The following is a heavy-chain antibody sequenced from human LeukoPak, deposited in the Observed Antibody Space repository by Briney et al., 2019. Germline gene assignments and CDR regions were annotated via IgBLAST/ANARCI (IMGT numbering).Heavy chain of an antibody. V-gene: IGHV4-31*03. CDR2: IYYSGST. J-gene: IGHJ4*02. CDR3: ATGDYGSGSYV. D-gene: IGHD3-10*01. Sequence: SETPSLTCTVSGGSISSGGYYWSWIRQHPGKGLEWIGYIYYSGSTYYNPSLKSRVTISGDTSKNQFSLKLSSVTAADTAVYYCATGDYGSGSYVWGQGTLVTVSS. CDR1: GGSISSGGYY.